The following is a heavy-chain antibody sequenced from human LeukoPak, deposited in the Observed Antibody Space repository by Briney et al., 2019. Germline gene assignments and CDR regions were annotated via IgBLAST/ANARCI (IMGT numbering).Heavy chain of an antibody. D-gene: IGHD3/OR15-3a*01. CDR3: ARQTGSGLFTLP. J-gene: IGHJ4*02. CDR1: GISISSSNSY. Sequence: PSETLSLTCTVSGISISSSNSYWGWIRQPPGKGLEWIGSIYYTGNTYYNASLKSRVTISIDTSKNQISLRLTSVTAADTAMYYCARQTGSGLFTLPGGQGTLVTVSS. V-gene: IGHV4-39*01. CDR2: IYYTGNT.